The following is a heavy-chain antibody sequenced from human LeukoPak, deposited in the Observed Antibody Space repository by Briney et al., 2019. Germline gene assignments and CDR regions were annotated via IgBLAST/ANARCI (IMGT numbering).Heavy chain of an antibody. J-gene: IGHJ5*02. V-gene: IGHV3-7*04. Sequence: GGSLRLSCAASGFTFSSYWMSWVRQAPGKGLEWVANIKQDGSEKYYVDSVKGRFTISRDNAKNSLYLQMNSLRAEDTAVYYCARGKANDFWSGYGFDPWGQGPLVTVSS. CDR1: GFTFSSYW. CDR2: IKQDGSEK. CDR3: ARGKANDFWSGYGFDP. D-gene: IGHD3-3*01.